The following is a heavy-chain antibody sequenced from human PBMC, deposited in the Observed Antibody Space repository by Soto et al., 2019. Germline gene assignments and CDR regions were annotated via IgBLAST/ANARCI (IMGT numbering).Heavy chain of an antibody. Sequence: EKLSLPCNVSGGSLSRSSYNWGWIRQPPRKGLEWIGSIDYSGNTYYNPSLKSRVAMSVDTSKNQFSLKLSSVTAADTAVYYCARRGKGYYYSSGYYLSWFDPWAQRPLVPVSS. CDR3: ARRGKGYYYSSGYYLSWFDP. CDR1: GGSLSRSSYN. CDR2: IDYSGNT. V-gene: IGHV4-39*01. J-gene: IGHJ5*02. D-gene: IGHD3-22*01.